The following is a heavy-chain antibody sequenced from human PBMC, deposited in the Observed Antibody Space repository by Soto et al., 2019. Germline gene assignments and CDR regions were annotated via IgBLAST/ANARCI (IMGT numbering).Heavy chain of an antibody. V-gene: IGHV3-23*01. Sequence: PVGSLRLSCAASGFTFSSYALNWVRQAPGKGLEWVAEISCRGTSTYYAPSVKGRFIISSDSSKNTLYLRMYSLRAEDTAMYYCAKSLSALFSLGDFKYWGQGALVTVSS. J-gene: IGHJ4*02. CDR3: AKSLSALFSLGDFKY. CDR2: ISCRGTST. D-gene: IGHD2-21*01. CDR1: GFTFSSYA.